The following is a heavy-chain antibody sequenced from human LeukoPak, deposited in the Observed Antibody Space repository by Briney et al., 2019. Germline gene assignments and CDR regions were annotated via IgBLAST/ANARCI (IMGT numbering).Heavy chain of an antibody. Sequence: ASVKVSCKASGYTFTSYDISWVRQAPGQGLNGMGWISGYNGNTNYGQKFQGRVTVTTDKSTSTAYMELRSLRSDDTAVYYCARGGGSGSNGMDVWGQWTTVTVSS. CDR1: GYTFTSYD. J-gene: IGHJ6*02. CDR3: ARGGGSGSNGMDV. D-gene: IGHD3-10*01. V-gene: IGHV1-18*01. CDR2: ISGYNGNT.